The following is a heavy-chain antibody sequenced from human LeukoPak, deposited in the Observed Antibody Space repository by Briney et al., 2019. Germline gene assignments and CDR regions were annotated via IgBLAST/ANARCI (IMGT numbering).Heavy chain of an antibody. V-gene: IGHV4-34*01. J-gene: IGHJ4*02. CDR2: IHHSGGT. Sequence: SETLSLTCAVYGESMIGHYWIWIRQPPGKRLVWIGEIHHSGGTNYNPSLKNRLTMSIDMSKNHFSLKLTSVTAADTAVYYCARATASGSGRAYDHWAQGNLVPVSS. CDR1: GESMIGHY. D-gene: IGHD5-12*01. CDR3: ARATASGSGRAYDH.